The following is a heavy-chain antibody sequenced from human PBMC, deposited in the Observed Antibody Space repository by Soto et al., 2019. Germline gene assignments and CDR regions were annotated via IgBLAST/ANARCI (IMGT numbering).Heavy chain of an antibody. CDR2: ISGSGGST. CDR1: GFTFSSYA. Sequence: GESLKISCAASGFTFSSYAMSWVRQAPGKGLEWVSAISGSGGSTYYADSVKGRFTISRDNSKNTLYLQMNSLRAEDTAVYYCAKGGIVVVTAIDYWGQGTLVTVSS. J-gene: IGHJ4*02. CDR3: AKGGIVVVTAIDY. D-gene: IGHD2-21*02. V-gene: IGHV3-23*01.